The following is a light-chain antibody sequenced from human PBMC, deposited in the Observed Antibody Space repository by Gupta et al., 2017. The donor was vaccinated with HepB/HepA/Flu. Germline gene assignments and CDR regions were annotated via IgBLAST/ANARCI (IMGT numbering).Light chain of an antibody. CDR1: SSNIGSNY. CDR3: AAWDDSLSVM. CDR2: SNN. Sequence: QSVLTQPPSVSGTPGQRDTISCSGSSSNIGSNYVYWYQQLPGTAPKLLIYSNNQRPSGVPDRFSGSKSGTSASLAISGLRSEDEADYYCAAWDDSLSVMFGGGTKLTVL. J-gene: IGLJ3*02. V-gene: IGLV1-47*02.